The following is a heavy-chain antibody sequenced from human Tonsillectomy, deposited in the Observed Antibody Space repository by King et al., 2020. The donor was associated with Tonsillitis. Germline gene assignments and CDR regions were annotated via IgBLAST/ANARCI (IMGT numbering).Heavy chain of an antibody. CDR3: ARDSQYCSSTTCYQAFDY. CDR1: GGTFSSHA. CDR2: ISPIAGIV. V-gene: IGHV1-69*04. D-gene: IGHD2-2*01. J-gene: IGHJ4*02. Sequence: LQLVQSGAEVKKPWSSVKVSCKASGGTFSSHAINWVRQAPGQGLECMGRISPIAGIVNYAQTFQGRVTITADKATSTAYMELGSRRSEDTAVYYCARDSQYCSSTTCYQAFDYWGQGTLVTVSS.